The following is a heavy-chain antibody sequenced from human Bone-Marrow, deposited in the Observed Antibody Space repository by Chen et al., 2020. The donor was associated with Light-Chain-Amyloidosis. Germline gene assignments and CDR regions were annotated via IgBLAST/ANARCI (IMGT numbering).Heavy chain of an antibody. CDR2: IYPDDSDA. CDR1: GYTFPNYW. Sequence: EVQLEQSGPEVKKPGESLKISCKGSGYTFPNYWIGWVRQMPGKGLEWMGVIYPDDSDARYIPSFEGQVTSSADKSITPAYLQWGSLKAADTAMYYCARRRYGYNVDYWGQGSLVTFAS. J-gene: IGHJ4*02. V-gene: IGHV5-51*01. D-gene: IGHD5-12*01. CDR3: ARRRYGYNVDY.